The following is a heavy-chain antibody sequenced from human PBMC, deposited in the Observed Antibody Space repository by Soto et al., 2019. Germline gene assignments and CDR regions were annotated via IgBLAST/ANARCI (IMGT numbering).Heavy chain of an antibody. CDR2: IVVGRGNT. CDR3: AAGSEEPRGGGLYYYYDCMDV. J-gene: IGHJ6*02. Sequence: QMQLVQSGPEVKKPGTSVKVSCKAAGFTFTSSAVQWVRQARGQRLEWIGWIVVGRGNTNYAQKFQERVTITRDMSTSSAYMELSSLRSGDTALYYCAAGSEEPRGGGLYYYYDCMDVWGQGTTVTVSS. V-gene: IGHV1-58*01. CDR1: GFTFTSSA. D-gene: IGHD2-15*01.